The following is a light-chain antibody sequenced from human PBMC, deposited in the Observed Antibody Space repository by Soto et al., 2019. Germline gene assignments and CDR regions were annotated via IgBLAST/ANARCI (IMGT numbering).Light chain of an antibody. CDR1: QSVLYSSNNKNY. CDR3: QQYYSAPYT. Sequence: DIVMTQSPDSLAVSLGERATINCKSSQSVLYSSNNKNYLAWYQQKPGQPPKLITYWASTRESGVPDRFSGSGSGTDFTLTISSLQAEDVAVYYCQQYYSAPYTFGQVTKLEIK. CDR2: WAS. J-gene: IGKJ2*01. V-gene: IGKV4-1*01.